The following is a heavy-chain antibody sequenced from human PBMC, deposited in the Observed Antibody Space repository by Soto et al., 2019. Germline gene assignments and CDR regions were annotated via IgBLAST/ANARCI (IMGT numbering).Heavy chain of an antibody. CDR1: GGSISSGGYY. Sequence: SETLSLTCTVSGGSISSGGYYWSWIRQHPGKGLEWIGYIYYSGSTYYKPSLKSRLTISVDTSKNQFSLRLSSVTAADTAVYYCARVFELRGGSTWTFYYYGMDVWGQGTTVTVSS. J-gene: IGHJ6*02. D-gene: IGHD6-13*01. V-gene: IGHV4-31*03. CDR3: ARVFELRGGSTWTFYYYGMDV. CDR2: IYYSGST.